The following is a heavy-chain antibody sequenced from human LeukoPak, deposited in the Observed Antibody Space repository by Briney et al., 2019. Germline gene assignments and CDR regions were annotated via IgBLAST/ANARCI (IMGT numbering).Heavy chain of an antibody. CDR3: ASAKRSYYYMDV. Sequence: GGSLRLSCAASGFTFSDYYMSWIRQAPGKGLEWVSYISSSSSTIYYADSVKGRFTISRDNAKNSLYLQLNSLRAEDTAIYYCASAKRSYYYMDVWGKGTTVTVSS. J-gene: IGHJ6*03. CDR2: ISSSSSTI. V-gene: IGHV3-11*01. CDR1: GFTFSDYY.